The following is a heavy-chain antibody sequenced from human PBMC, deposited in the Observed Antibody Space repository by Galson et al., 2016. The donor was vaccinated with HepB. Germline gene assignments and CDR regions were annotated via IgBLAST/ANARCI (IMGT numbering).Heavy chain of an antibody. Sequence: SLRLSCAASGFTFDGYIMHWVRQAPGRGLEWVSLITWDGGSTYYADSVKGRFTISRGNSKNSLYLQMNSLRTEDSALYYCAKDISGISGVFIGADYWGQGTLVTVSS. CDR1: GFTFDGYI. CDR3: AKDISGISGVFIGADY. V-gene: IGHV3-43*01. J-gene: IGHJ4*02. D-gene: IGHD3-3*01. CDR2: ITWDGGST.